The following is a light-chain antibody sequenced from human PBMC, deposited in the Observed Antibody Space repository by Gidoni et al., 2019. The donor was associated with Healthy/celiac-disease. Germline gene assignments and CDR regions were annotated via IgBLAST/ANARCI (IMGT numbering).Light chain of an antibody. J-gene: IGKJ5*01. Sequence: EIVLTQSPATLSLSPGERATLSCRASQSVSSYLAWYQQKPGQAPRLLIYDASNRATGIPARFSGSVSGTDFTLTLSSLEPEDFAVYYCQQRRNWPPITFGQGTRLEIK. V-gene: IGKV3-11*01. CDR2: DAS. CDR3: QQRRNWPPIT. CDR1: QSVSSY.